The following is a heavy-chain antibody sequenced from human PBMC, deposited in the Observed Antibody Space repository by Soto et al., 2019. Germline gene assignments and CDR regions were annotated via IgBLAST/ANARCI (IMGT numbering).Heavy chain of an antibody. V-gene: IGHV3-30-3*01. D-gene: IGHD6-19*01. Sequence: GGSLRLSCAASGFTFSSYAMHWVRQAPGKGLEWVAVISYDGSNKYYADSVKGRFTISRDNSKNTLYLQMNSLRAEDTAVYYCARPSPGDSSGWYSDFDYWGQGTLVTVSS. CDR3: ARPSPGDSSGWYSDFDY. CDR2: ISYDGSNK. CDR1: GFTFSSYA. J-gene: IGHJ4*02.